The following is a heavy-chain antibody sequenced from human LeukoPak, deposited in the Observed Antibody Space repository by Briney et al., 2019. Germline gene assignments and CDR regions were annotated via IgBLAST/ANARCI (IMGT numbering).Heavy chain of an antibody. D-gene: IGHD4-17*01. Sequence: PVKVSCKASGGTFSSYAISWVRQAPGQGLEWMGGIIPIFGTANYAQKFQGRVTITADESTSTAYMELSSLRSEDTAVYYCARSPDYGDYLDWFDPWGQGTLVTVSS. V-gene: IGHV1-69*13. CDR1: GGTFSSYA. J-gene: IGHJ5*02. CDR2: IIPIFGTA. CDR3: ARSPDYGDYLDWFDP.